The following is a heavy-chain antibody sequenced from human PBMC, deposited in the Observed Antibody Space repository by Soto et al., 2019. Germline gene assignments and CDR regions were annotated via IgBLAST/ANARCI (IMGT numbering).Heavy chain of an antibody. CDR1: GGTLSSYA. J-gene: IGHJ5*02. Sequence: SVKVSCKASGGTLSSYAISWVRQAPGQGLEWMGGIIPIFGTANYAQKFQGRVTITADESTSTAYMELSSLRSEDTAVYYCARAGIPAMAKNRFDPWGQGTLVTVSS. CDR3: ARAGIPAMAKNRFDP. CDR2: IIPIFGTA. D-gene: IGHD5-18*01. V-gene: IGHV1-69*13.